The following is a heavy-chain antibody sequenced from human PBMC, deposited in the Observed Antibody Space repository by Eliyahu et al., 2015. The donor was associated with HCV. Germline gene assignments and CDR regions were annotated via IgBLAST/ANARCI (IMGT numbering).Heavy chain of an antibody. V-gene: IGHV4-34*01. CDR1: GGSFSGYY. CDR3: ARGLDYSDY. J-gene: IGHJ4*02. CDR2: INHCGST. Sequence: QVQLQQWGAGLLKPSETLSLTCAVYGGSFSGYYWSWIRQPPGKGLEWIGEINHCGSTNYNPSLKSRVTISVDTSKNQFSLKLSSVTAADTAVYFCARGLDYSDYWGQGTLVTVSS.